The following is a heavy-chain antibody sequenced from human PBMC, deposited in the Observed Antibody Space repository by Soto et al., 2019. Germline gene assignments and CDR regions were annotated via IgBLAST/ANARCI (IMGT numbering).Heavy chain of an antibody. CDR2: IYYSGST. V-gene: IGHV4-39*01. D-gene: IGHD1-1*01. CDR1: GGSISSSSFY. J-gene: IGHJ4*02. CDR3: TRRGTTTVNIDY. Sequence: PSETLSLTCTVSGGSISSSSFYWVWIRQPPGKGLEWIGSIYYSGSTYYNPSLKSRVTISVDTSKNQFSLKLSSVTAADTAVYYCTRRGTTTVNIDYWGQGTLVTVS.